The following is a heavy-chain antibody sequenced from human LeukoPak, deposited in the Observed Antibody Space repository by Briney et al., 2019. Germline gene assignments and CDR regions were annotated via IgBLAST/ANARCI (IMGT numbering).Heavy chain of an antibody. CDR3: AKGYSSLSFHI. J-gene: IGHJ3*02. D-gene: IGHD6-13*01. V-gene: IGHV3-33*06. Sequence: GGSLRLSCAASGFTFSSYGMHWVRQAPGKGLEWVAVIWYDGSNKYYADSVKGRFTISRDNSKNTLYLQMNSLRAEDTAVYYCAKGYSSLSFHIWGQGTVVTVSS. CDR2: IWYDGSNK. CDR1: GFTFSSYG.